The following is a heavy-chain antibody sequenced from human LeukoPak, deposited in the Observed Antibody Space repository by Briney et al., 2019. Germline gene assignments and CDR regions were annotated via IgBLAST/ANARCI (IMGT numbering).Heavy chain of an antibody. CDR1: GSTFSSYR. CDR3: ARDLGPIVVVTADAFDI. J-gene: IGHJ3*02. Sequence: GGSLRLSCAASGSTFSSYRKHWVRKAPGKGLVWVSRINSDGSSTSYADSVKGRFTISRDNAKNTLYLQMNSLRAEDTAVYYCARDLGPIVVVTADAFDIWGQGTMVTVSS. CDR2: INSDGSST. V-gene: IGHV3-74*01. D-gene: IGHD2-21*02.